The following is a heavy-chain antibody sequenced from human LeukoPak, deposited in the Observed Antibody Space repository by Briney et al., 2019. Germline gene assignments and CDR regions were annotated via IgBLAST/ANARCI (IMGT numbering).Heavy chain of an antibody. Sequence: ASVKVSCKASGGTFSSYAISWVRQAPGQGLEWMGWISAYNSNTNYAQKLQGRVTMTTDTSTSTAYMELRSLRSDDTAVYYCARAPGPAAGTQFDYWGQGTLVTVSS. V-gene: IGHV1-18*01. J-gene: IGHJ4*02. CDR3: ARAPGPAAGTQFDY. CDR1: GGTFSSYA. D-gene: IGHD6-13*01. CDR2: ISAYNSNT.